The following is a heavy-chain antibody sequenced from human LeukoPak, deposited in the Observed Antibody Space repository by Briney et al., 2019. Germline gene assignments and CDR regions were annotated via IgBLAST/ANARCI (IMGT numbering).Heavy chain of an antibody. CDR2: INTDGSST. CDR3: ARDGSGYSSSWYYGNGQDFDY. CDR1: GFTFSSYW. V-gene: IGHV3-74*01. Sequence: GRSLRLSCAASGFTFSSYWMHWVRQAPGKGLVWVSRINTDGSSTSYADSVKGRFTISRDNAKNTLYLQMNSLRAEDTAVYYCARDGSGYSSSWYYGNGQDFDYWGQGTLVTVSS. J-gene: IGHJ4*02. D-gene: IGHD6-13*01.